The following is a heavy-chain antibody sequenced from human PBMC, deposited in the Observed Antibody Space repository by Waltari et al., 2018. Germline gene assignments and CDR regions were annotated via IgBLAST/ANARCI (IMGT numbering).Heavy chain of an antibody. CDR1: GFPFSTYV. J-gene: IGHJ4*02. D-gene: IGHD3-16*01. V-gene: IGHV3-23*04. CDR3: AKRGGGQQGYFDF. Sequence: QLVESGGGLERPGGSLRLSCAASGFPFSTYVMNWVRQAPGKGLGWVSVISDGGAFTYYADSVKGRFTISRDNSKNTLFLQMNSLRAEDTAVYYCAKRGGGQQGYFDFWGRGTLVTVSS. CDR2: ISDGGAFT.